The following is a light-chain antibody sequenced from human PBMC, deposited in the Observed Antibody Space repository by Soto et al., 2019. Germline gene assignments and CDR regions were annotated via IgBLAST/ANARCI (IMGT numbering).Light chain of an antibody. CDR1: SAHSSYA. CDR2: LDNDGSH. CDR3: QTWGSGVWV. V-gene: IGLV4-69*01. Sequence: QPVLTQSPSASASLGASVKLTCTLSSAHSSYAIAWHQQHPDKGPRYLMKLDNDGSHNKGDGIPDRFSGSSSGAERYLTISSLQSEDEADYYCQTWGSGVWVFGGGTQLTVL. J-gene: IGLJ3*02.